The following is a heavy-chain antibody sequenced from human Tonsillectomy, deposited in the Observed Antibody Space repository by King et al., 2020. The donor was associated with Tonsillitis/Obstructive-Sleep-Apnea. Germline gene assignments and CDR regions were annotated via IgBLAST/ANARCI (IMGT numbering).Heavy chain of an antibody. CDR3: ARMVVPAASLSRNWFDP. Sequence: VQLQESGPGLVKPSETLSLTCTVSGGSISSSTYYWGWIRQPSGKGLEWIGSIYYSGSTYYNPSLKSRVTISVDTSKNQFSLKLSSVTAADTAVYYCARMVVPAASLSRNWFDPWGQGTLVTVSS. J-gene: IGHJ5*02. CDR2: IYYSGST. V-gene: IGHV4-39*01. CDR1: GGSISSSTYY. D-gene: IGHD2-2*01.